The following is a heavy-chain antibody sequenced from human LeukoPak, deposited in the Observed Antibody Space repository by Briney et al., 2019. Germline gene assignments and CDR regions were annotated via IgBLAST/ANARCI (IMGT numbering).Heavy chain of an antibody. Sequence: SVKVSCKASGYTFTSYGISWVRQAPGQGLEWMGGIIPILGTANYAQKFQGRVTITTDESTSTAYMELSSLRSEDTAVYYCARAQGYSSGWPSKWGQGTLVTVFS. D-gene: IGHD6-19*01. CDR2: IIPILGTA. CDR3: ARAQGYSSGWPSK. CDR1: GYTFTSYG. J-gene: IGHJ4*02. V-gene: IGHV1-69*05.